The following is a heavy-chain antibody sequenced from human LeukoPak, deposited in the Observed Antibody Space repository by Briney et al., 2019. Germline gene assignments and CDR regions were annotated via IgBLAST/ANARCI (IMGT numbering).Heavy chain of an antibody. V-gene: IGHV3-30*02. D-gene: IGHD1-26*01. CDR2: ILYDGTKK. J-gene: IGHJ3*02. CDR3: ARGGSYLSAFDI. CDR1: GFTFSRFG. Sequence: GGSLRLSCAASGFTFSRFGMHWVRQAPGQGLEWVAFILYDGTKKYYADSVKGRFTISRDNSKNTLYLQMNSLRAEDTAVYYCARGGSYLSAFDIWGQGTMVTVSS.